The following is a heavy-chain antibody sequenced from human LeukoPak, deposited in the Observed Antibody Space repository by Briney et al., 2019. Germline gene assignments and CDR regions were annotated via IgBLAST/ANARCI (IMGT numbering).Heavy chain of an antibody. Sequence: PSGTLSLTCAVSGGSISSSNWWSWVRQPPGKGLEWIGQIYHGGSTNYNPSLKSRVTISVDKSKNQFSLKLSSVTAADTAVYYCARDAYDSSGYSFDYWGQGTLVTVSS. CDR1: GGSISSSNW. CDR2: IYHGGST. J-gene: IGHJ4*02. V-gene: IGHV4-4*02. CDR3: ARDAYDSSGYSFDY. D-gene: IGHD3-22*01.